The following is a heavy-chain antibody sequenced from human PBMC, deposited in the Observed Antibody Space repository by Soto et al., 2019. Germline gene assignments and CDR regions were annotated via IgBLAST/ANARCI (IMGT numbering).Heavy chain of an antibody. CDR2: ISVYNGYT. Sequence: ASVKVSCKASGYSFTSYGFSWVRQAPGQGLEWMGLISVYNGYTKYSQIFQGRVTMTTDTSTSTVYMELRSLSADDTAVYYCARDIVFEDSSHNLARXWGQVTLVTVSX. V-gene: IGHV1-18*01. J-gene: IGHJ4*02. CDR1: GYSFTSYG. D-gene: IGHD3-22*01. CDR3: ARDIVFEDSSHNLARX.